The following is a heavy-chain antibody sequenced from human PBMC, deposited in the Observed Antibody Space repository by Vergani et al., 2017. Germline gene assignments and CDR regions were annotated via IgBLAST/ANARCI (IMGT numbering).Heavy chain of an antibody. CDR1: GGTFSSNS. D-gene: IGHD3-22*01. V-gene: IGHV1-69*13. CDR2: IIPIFGTT. J-gene: IGHJ5*02. CDR3: ARTYYYDSSGPRVTRILDLNWFDP. Sequence: QGQLAQSGAEVKKPGSSVKVSCKASGGTFSSNSISWVRQAPGQGLEWMGRIIPIFGTTSYAQKFQGRVTITADESTSTAYMELSSLRSEDTAVYYCARTYYYDSSGPRVTRILDLNWFDPWGQGTLVTVSS.